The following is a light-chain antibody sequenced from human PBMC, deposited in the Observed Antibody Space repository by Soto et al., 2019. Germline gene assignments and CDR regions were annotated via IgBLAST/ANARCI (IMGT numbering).Light chain of an antibody. CDR2: EVS. CDR1: SSDFGDYNY. Sequence: QSALTQPASVSGSPGQSITISCTGTSSDFGDYNYVSWYQHHPGKAPKLMIYEVSNRPSGVSNRFSGSKSGNTASLTISGLQAEDEADYYCSSYTSSSTLVFGGGTKLTVL. J-gene: IGLJ2*01. CDR3: SSYTSSSTLV. V-gene: IGLV2-14*01.